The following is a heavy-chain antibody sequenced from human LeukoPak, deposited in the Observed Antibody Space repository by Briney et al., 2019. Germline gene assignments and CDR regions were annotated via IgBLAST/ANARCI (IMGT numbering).Heavy chain of an antibody. J-gene: IGHJ4*02. CDR1: GFTFSSYG. Sequence: PGESLRLSCAASGFTFSSYGMHWVRQAPGKGLEWVAFIRYDGSNKYYADSVKGRFTISRDNSKNALYLQMNSLRAEDTAVYYCAKDADDFWSGSFDYWGQGTPVTVSS. V-gene: IGHV3-30*02. CDR2: IRYDGSNK. CDR3: AKDADDFWSGSFDY. D-gene: IGHD3-3*01.